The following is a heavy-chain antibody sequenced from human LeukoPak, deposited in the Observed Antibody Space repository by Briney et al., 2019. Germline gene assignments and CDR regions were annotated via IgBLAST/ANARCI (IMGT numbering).Heavy chain of an antibody. J-gene: IGHJ4*02. Sequence: ASVKVSCKASGYTFTSYGISWVRQAPGQGLEWMGWISTYNRNTSYAQKLQGRVTMTTDTSTTTAYMELRSLRSDDTAVYYCARVSTEGGYFDYWGQGTLVTVSS. D-gene: IGHD1-14*01. CDR3: ARVSTEGGYFDY. CDR2: ISTYNRNT. V-gene: IGHV1-18*01. CDR1: GYTFTSYG.